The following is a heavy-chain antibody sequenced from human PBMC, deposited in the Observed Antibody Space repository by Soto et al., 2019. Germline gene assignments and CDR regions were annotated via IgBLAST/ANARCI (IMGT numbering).Heavy chain of an antibody. CDR2: ISAYNGNT. CDR1: GYTFTSYG. CDR3: PRDPRIGYVSPVHRDYYDY. D-gene: IGHD5-12*01. J-gene: IGHJ4*02. Sequence: ASVKVSCKASGYTFTSYGISWVRQAPGQGLEWMGWISAYNGNTNYAQKLQGRVTMTTDTSTSTAYMELRSLRSDDTAVYYCPRDPRIGYVSPVHRDYYDYWGQGTLVTVSS. V-gene: IGHV1-18*01.